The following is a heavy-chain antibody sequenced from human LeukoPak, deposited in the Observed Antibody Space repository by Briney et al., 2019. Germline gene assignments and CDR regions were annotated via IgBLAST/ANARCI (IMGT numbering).Heavy chain of an antibody. CDR2: ISAYNGNT. CDR3: AREIRKTSYYYDSSGYEY. V-gene: IGHV1-18*01. Sequence: GVSVKVSCKASGYTFTSYGISWVRQAPGQGLEWMGWISAYNGNTNYAQKLQGRVTMTTDTSTSTAYMELRSLRSDDTAVCYCAREIRKTSYYYDSSGYEYWGQGTLVTVSS. CDR1: GYTFTSYG. J-gene: IGHJ4*02. D-gene: IGHD3-22*01.